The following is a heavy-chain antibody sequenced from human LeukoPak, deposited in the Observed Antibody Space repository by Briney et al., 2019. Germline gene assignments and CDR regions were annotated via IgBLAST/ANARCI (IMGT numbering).Heavy chain of an antibody. J-gene: IGHJ5*02. Sequence: SETLSLTCTASGGSISSYYWSWIRQPPGKGLERIGYIYYSGSTNYNPSLKSRVTISVDTSKNQFSLKLSSATAADTAVYYCARAVDKYGEERFDPWGQGTLVTVSS. D-gene: IGHD4-17*01. V-gene: IGHV4-59*01. CDR1: GGSISSYY. CDR2: IYYSGST. CDR3: ARAVDKYGEERFDP.